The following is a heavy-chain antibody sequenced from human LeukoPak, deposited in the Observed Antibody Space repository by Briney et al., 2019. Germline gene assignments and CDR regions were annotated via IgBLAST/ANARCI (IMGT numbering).Heavy chain of an antibody. J-gene: IGHJ4*02. CDR2: IYPGDSDT. Sequence: GESLKISCKGSGYSFTSYWIAWVRQMPRKGLEWMGIIYPGDSDTRYSPSFQGQVTISVDKSVSAAYLQWSSLKASDTAMYYCASPPTRECSSISCPLSYWGQGTLVTVSS. CDR3: ASPPTRECSSISCPLSY. CDR1: GYSFTSYW. D-gene: IGHD2-2*01. V-gene: IGHV5-51*01.